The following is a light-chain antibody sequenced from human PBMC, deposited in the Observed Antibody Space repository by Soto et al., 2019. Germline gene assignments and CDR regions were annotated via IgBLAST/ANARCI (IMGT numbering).Light chain of an antibody. Sequence: VLTQSPVALSVAXRXXXXLXXXSSQSVGTKLVWYQQKPGQAPRLLIYRASTRATGVPGRFSASGSGTDFTLTISSLQSEDSAVYYCQQYSKGPPWTFGPGAKVDI. CDR1: QSVGTK. J-gene: IGKJ1*01. CDR3: QQYSKGPPWT. V-gene: IGKV3-15*01. CDR2: RAS.